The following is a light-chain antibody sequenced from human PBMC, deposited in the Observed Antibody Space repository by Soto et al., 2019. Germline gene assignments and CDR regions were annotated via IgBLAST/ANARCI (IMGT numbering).Light chain of an antibody. CDR3: QQYNKWSPFT. J-gene: IGKJ5*01. CDR2: DAS. Sequence: EIVTTQSPATLSASPGERATLSCRASQSVSNNLAWYQQKPGQAPRLLIYDASTRATGIPARFSGSGSGTEFTLTISSLLSEDFAVYYCQQYNKWSPFTFGQGTRLEIK. V-gene: IGKV3-15*01. CDR1: QSVSNN.